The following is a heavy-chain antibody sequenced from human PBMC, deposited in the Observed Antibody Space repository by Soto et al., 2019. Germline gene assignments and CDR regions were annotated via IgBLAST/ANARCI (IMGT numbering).Heavy chain of an antibody. CDR3: ARAPGYCSGGSCYILNFDY. V-gene: IGHV1-18*01. D-gene: IGHD2-15*01. CDR2: ISAYNGNT. J-gene: IGHJ4*02. CDR1: GYTFTSYG. Sequence: ASVKVSCKASGYTFTSYGISWVRQAPGQGLEWMGWISAYNGNTNYAQKLQGRVTMTTDTSTSTAYMELRSLRSDDTAVYYCARAPGYCSGGSCYILNFDYWGQGTLVTVSS.